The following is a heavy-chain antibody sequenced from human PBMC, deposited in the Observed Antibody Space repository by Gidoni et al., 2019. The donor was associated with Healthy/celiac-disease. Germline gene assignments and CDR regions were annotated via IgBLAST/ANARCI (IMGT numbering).Heavy chain of an antibody. CDR2: IYSGGST. Sequence: SCEASGFTVSSNYMSWVRQAPGKGLEWVSVIYSGGSTYYADSVKGRFTISRDNSKNTLYLQMNSLRAEDTAVYYCARDQRELFFDYWGQGTLVTVSS. CDR3: ARDQRELFFDY. J-gene: IGHJ4*02. V-gene: IGHV3-66*01. D-gene: IGHD1-26*01. CDR1: GFTVSSNY.